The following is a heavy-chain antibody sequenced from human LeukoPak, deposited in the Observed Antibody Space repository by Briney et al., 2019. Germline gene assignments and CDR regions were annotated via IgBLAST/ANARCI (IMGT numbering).Heavy chain of an antibody. CDR3: ARDPYCSSTSCYHYFDY. V-gene: IGHV3-30-3*01. Sequence: GGSLRLSCAASGFTFSSYAMHWVRQAPDKGLEWVAVISYDGSNKYYADSVKGRFTISRDNSKNTLYLQMNSLRAEDTAVYYCARDPYCSSTSCYHYFDYWGQGTLVTVSS. J-gene: IGHJ4*02. CDR2: ISYDGSNK. CDR1: GFTFSSYA. D-gene: IGHD2-2*01.